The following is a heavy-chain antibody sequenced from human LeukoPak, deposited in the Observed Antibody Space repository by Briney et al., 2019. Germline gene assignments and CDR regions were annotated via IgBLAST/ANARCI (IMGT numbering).Heavy chain of an antibody. CDR3: VRDLEMAITLYLYFDL. CDR1: GYTFTSYG. J-gene: IGHJ2*01. V-gene: IGHV1-18*01. CDR2: ISAYNGNT. D-gene: IGHD5-24*01. Sequence: ASVKVSCKASGYTFTSYGISWVRQAPGQGLEWMGWISAYNGNTNYARKLQGRVTITADKSTNTAYMELNSLRSEDTAVYYCVRDLEMAITLYLYFDLWGRGTLVTVSS.